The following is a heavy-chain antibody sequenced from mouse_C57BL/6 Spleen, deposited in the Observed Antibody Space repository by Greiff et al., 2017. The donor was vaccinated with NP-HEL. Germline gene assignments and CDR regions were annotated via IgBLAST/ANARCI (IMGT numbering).Heavy chain of an antibody. V-gene: IGHV1-64*01. J-gene: IGHJ4*01. CDR2: IHPNSGST. CDR1: GYTFTSYW. Sequence: QVQLQQPGAELVKPGASVKLSCKASGYTFTSYWMHWVKQRPGQGLEWIGMIHPNSGSTNYNEKFKSKATLTVDKSSSTAYMQLSSLTSEDSAVYYCECTTVEASYYYAMDYWGQGTSVTVSS. CDR3: ECTTVEASYYYAMDY. D-gene: IGHD1-1*01.